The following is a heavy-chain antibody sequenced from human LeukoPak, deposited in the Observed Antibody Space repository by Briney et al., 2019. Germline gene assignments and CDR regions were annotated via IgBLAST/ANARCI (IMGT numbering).Heavy chain of an antibody. Sequence: GGSLRLSCAASGFIFKDYYMNWIRQAPGRGLEWLSFISSTSNTISYADSVKGRFTISRDNANNSLYLQMNSLRAEDTAVYYCARSLRPASFDPWGQGTMVIVSS. CDR2: ISSTSNTI. CDR3: ARSLRPASFDP. CDR1: GFIFKDYY. J-gene: IGHJ5*02. V-gene: IGHV3-11*04.